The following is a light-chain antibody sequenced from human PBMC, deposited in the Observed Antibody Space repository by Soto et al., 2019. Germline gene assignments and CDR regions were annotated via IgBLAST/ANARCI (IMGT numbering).Light chain of an antibody. CDR3: QVRDVWPT. V-gene: IGKV3-11*01. CDR1: QSVSTS. Sequence: LVLTQSPATLSLSPGERDALSCRASQSVSTSLAWYQHKPGQAPRLIIYDASKRAPGIPARFSGSGSGTDFTLTISSPEPEDFAVYYCQVRDVWPTFGQGTKVDIK. CDR2: DAS. J-gene: IGKJ1*01.